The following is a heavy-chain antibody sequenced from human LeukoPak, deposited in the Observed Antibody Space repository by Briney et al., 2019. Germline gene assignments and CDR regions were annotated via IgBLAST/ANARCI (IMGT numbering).Heavy chain of an antibody. V-gene: IGHV3-48*03. D-gene: IGHD3-3*01. CDR2: ISSGGSTI. J-gene: IGHJ4*02. CDR3: ARGVVIVGIDY. Sequence: PGGSLRLSCAASGFTFSNYDMHWVRQAPGKGLEWVSYISSGGSTINYADSVKGRFTISRDNAKNSLYLKMNSLRAEDTAAYYCARGVVIVGIDYWGQGTLVTVSS. CDR1: GFTFSNYD.